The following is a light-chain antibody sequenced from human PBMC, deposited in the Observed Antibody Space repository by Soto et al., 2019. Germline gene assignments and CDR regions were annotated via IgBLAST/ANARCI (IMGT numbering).Light chain of an antibody. CDR3: SSYTSSNTVV. V-gene: IGLV2-14*03. Sequence: QSALTQPASVSGSPGQSITISCTGTSNDVGGYDYVSWYQHHPGKAPKLIIYDINNRPSGVSNRFSGSKSGNTASLTISGLQAEDEADYHCSSYTSSNTVVFGGGTKLTVL. CDR1: SNDVGGYDY. J-gene: IGLJ3*02. CDR2: DIN.